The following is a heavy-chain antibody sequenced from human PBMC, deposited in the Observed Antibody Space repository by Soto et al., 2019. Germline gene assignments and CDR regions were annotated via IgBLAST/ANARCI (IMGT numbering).Heavy chain of an antibody. CDR1: GFTFSSYA. J-gene: IGHJ4*02. V-gene: IGHV3-23*01. CDR2: ISGSGGGT. Sequence: QPGGSLRLSCAASGFTFSSYAMSWVRQAPGKGLEWVSSISGSGGGTYYADSVKGRFTFSRDNSRNTLYLQMNSLRAEDTAVYYCVRAAYFSDSSGYTRCLDSWGQGTLVTVSS. D-gene: IGHD3-22*01. CDR3: VRAAYFSDSSGYTRCLDS.